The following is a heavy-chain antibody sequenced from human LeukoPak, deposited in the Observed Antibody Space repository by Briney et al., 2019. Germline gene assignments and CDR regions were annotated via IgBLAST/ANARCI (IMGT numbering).Heavy chain of an antibody. D-gene: IGHD3-3*01. CDR3: ASGFLDDFWSGHF. CDR1: GFTFSSYW. Sequence: GGSLRLSCAASGFTFSSYWMSWVRQAPGKGLEWVANINQDGSAKDYGGSVEGRFTISRDNAKNSLYLHMNSLRAEDTAVYYCASGFLDDFWSGHFWGQGTLVTVSS. V-gene: IGHV3-7*01. CDR2: INQDGSAK. J-gene: IGHJ4*02.